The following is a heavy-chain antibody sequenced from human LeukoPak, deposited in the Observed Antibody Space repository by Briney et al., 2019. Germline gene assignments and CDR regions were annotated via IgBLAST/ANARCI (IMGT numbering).Heavy chain of an antibody. D-gene: IGHD1-26*01. J-gene: IGHJ4*02. CDR3: AGVDRYSGSYFPFDY. V-gene: IGHV1-69*05. CDR2: IIPIFGTA. CDR1: GGTFSSYA. Sequence: VKVSCKASGGTFSSYAISWVRQAPGQGLEWMGGIIPIFGTANYAQQFQGRVTITTDESTSTAYMELSSLRSEDTAVYYFAGVDRYSGSYFPFDYWGQGTLVTVSS.